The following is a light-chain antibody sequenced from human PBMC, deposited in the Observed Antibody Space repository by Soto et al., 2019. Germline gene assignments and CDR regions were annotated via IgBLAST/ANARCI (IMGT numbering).Light chain of an antibody. CDR3: QQYNSYSGET. J-gene: IGKJ1*01. Sequence: DIQMTQSPSTLSASVGDRVTITCRASQSISSWLAWYQQKPGKAPKLLIYDASSLESGVPSRFSGSGSGTEFTLPISSLQPDDFATYYCQQYNSYSGETFGQGTKVEIK. CDR2: DAS. V-gene: IGKV1-5*01. CDR1: QSISSW.